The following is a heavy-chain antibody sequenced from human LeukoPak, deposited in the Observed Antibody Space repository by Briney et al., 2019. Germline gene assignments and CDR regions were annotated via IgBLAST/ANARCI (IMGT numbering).Heavy chain of an antibody. V-gene: IGHV4-39*07. D-gene: IGHD3-22*01. CDR2: INHSGST. Sequence: PSETLSLTCTVSGGSISSTTYYWAWIRQPPGKGLEWIGEINHSGSTYYNPSLKSRVTISVDTSKNQFSLKLSSVTAADTAVYYCATREPMAYYYDSSGYWLGAFDIWGQGTMVTVSS. J-gene: IGHJ3*02. CDR1: GGSISSTTYY. CDR3: ATREPMAYYYDSSGYWLGAFDI.